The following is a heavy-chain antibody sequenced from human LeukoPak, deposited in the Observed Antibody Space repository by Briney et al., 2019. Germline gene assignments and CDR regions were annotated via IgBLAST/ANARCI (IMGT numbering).Heavy chain of an antibody. CDR1: GVSISSYC. CDR2: IYSGGST. J-gene: IGHJ5*02. D-gene: IGHD3-22*01. CDR3: AREFYYYDSSGDNWFDP. Sequence: SETLSLTCSVPGVSISSYCWTWIRLPAGKGLEWIGRIYSGGSTNYNPSLKSRVTMSVDTSKNQFSLKLTSVTAADTAVYYCAREFYYYDSSGDNWFDPWGQGTLVTVSS. V-gene: IGHV4-4*07.